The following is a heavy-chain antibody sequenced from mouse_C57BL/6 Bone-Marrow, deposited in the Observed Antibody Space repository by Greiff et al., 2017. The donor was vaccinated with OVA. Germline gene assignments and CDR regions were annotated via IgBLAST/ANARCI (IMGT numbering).Heavy chain of an antibody. CDR3: ARADEGYWGYFDY. CDR1: GYTFTSYW. D-gene: IGHD2-3*01. V-gene: IGHV1-64*01. Sequence: QVQLQQPGAELVKPGASVKLSCKASGYTFTSYWMHWVKQRPGQGLEWIGMIHPNSGSTNYNEKFKSKATLTVDKSSSTAYMQLSSLTSEDSAVYYCARADEGYWGYFDYWGQGTTLTVSS. J-gene: IGHJ2*01. CDR2: IHPNSGST.